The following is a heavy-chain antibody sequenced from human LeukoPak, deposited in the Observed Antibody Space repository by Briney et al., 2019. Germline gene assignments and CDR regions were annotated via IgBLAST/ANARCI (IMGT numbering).Heavy chain of an antibody. J-gene: IGHJ4*02. CDR1: GFTFSSYA. CDR2: ISGSGGTT. V-gene: IGHV3-23*01. D-gene: IGHD2-2*01. Sequence: GGSLRLSCAASGFTFSSYALSWVRQAPGKGLEWVSAISGSGGTTHYADSVKGRFTISRDRSKNTLYLQMHSLRAEDTAVYYCAKDAFCTSTNCYASYFDYWGQGTLVTVSS. CDR3: AKDAFCTSTNCYASYFDY.